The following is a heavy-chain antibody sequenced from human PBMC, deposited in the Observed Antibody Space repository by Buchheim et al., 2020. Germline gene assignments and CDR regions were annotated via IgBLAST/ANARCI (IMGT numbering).Heavy chain of an antibody. J-gene: IGHJ4*02. Sequence: QVQLQESGPGLVKPSQHLSLTCTVSGGPIRSGGYYWSWIRQHPGEGLEWIGSLSYSGSTYYNPSLKSRVTISVHTSKNQFSLKLSSVTAADTAVYYCARDLDSGGYYFDSWGQGTL. CDR2: LSYSGST. V-gene: IGHV4-31*03. CDR3: ARDLDSGGYYFDS. CDR1: GGPIRSGGYY. D-gene: IGHD3-22*01.